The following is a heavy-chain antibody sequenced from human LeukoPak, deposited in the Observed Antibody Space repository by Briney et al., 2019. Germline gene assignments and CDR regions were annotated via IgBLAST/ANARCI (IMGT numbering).Heavy chain of an antibody. CDR2: IYHSGST. Sequence: PSETLSLTCAVYGGSFSGYYWSWIRQPPGKGLEWIGSIYHSGSTYYKPSLKSRVTISVDTSKNQFSLRLRSVTAADTAVYYCARASMRRRDGYNRHYEIDYWGQGTLVTVS. CDR3: ARASMRRRDGYNRHYEIDY. CDR1: GGSFSGYY. D-gene: IGHD5-24*01. J-gene: IGHJ4*02. V-gene: IGHV4-34*01.